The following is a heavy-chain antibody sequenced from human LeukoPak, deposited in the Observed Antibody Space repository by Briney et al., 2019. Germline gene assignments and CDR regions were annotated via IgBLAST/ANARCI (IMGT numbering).Heavy chain of an antibody. CDR2: INAGNGNT. CDR3: ARDGPLRTYDY. J-gene: IGHJ4*02. D-gene: IGHD1-7*01. CDR1: GYTFTSYA. Sequence: ASVKVSCKASGYTFTSYAMHWVRQAPGQRLEWMEWINAGNGNTKYSQKFQGRVTITRDTSASTAYMELSSLRSEDTAVYYCARDGPLRTYDYWGQGTLVTVSS. V-gene: IGHV1-3*01.